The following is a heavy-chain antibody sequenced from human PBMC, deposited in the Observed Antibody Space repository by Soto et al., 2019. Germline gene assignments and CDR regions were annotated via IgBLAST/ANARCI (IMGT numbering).Heavy chain of an antibody. D-gene: IGHD3-10*01. Sequence: TGGSLRLSCAASGFTFSGYGMHWVRQAPGKGLEWVAVISYDGSNKYDAYSVKGRFTISRDNSKKTLYLQMNSLRPEDTAVYYCAKDYYGSGNFDYWGQGTLVTVSS. V-gene: IGHV3-30*18. CDR1: GFTFSGYG. J-gene: IGHJ4*02. CDR2: ISYDGSNK. CDR3: AKDYYGSGNFDY.